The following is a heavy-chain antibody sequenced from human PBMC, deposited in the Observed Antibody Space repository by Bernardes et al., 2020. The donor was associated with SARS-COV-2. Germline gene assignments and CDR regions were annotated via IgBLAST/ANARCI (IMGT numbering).Heavy chain of an antibody. V-gene: IGHV1-2*04. Sequence: ASVKVSCKASGYTFTGYYMHWVRQAPGQGLEWMGLINPNSGCTNYAQKFQGWVTMTRDTSISTAYMELSRLRSDDTAVYYCARGTTAVTTQPDYYGMDVWGQGTTVTVSS. CDR3: ARGTTAVTTQPDYYGMDV. CDR2: INPNSGCT. J-gene: IGHJ6*02. CDR1: GYTFTGYY. D-gene: IGHD4-17*01.